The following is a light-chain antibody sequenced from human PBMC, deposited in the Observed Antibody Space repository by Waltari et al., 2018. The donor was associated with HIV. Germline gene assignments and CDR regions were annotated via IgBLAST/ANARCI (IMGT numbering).Light chain of an antibody. V-gene: IGKV1-39*01. CDR3: QQSYSTPLYT. CDR1: QSISSS. CDR2: AAS. Sequence: DIQMTQSPSSLSASVGDRVTITCRASQSISSSLNWYQHKPGKAPKLLIYAASSLQSGVPSRFSGSGSGTDFTLTISSLQPEDFATYYCQQSYSTPLYTFGQGTKLEI. J-gene: IGKJ2*01.